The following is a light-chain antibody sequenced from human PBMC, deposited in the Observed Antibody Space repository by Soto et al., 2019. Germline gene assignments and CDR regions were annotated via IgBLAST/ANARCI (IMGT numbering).Light chain of an antibody. Sequence: QSVLTQPASVSASPGQSITIYCTRTSSNVGTYDLVSWYQHHPDKAPKLIIYEGTKRPSGISSRFSGSKSGNTASLTISGLQAEDDADYYCCSFAVGAALVFGGGTKLTVL. CDR3: CSFAVGAALV. V-gene: IGLV2-23*01. CDR2: EGT. CDR1: SSNVGTYDL. J-gene: IGLJ2*01.